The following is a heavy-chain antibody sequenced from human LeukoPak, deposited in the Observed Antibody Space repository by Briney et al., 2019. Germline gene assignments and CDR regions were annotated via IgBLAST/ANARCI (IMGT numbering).Heavy chain of an antibody. CDR3: AREGVQTTVDAFDI. CDR1: GFTLKIYP. Sequence: GGSLRLSGAASGFTLKIYPMHWVRQAPGKGLEWLSVISHDGSDKNNADSVKGRFIISRDNSKNTIYLQLNSLRPEDTAMYYCAREGVQTTVDAFDIWGLGTMVIVSS. V-gene: IGHV3-30*04. CDR2: ISHDGSDK. J-gene: IGHJ3*02. D-gene: IGHD4-17*01.